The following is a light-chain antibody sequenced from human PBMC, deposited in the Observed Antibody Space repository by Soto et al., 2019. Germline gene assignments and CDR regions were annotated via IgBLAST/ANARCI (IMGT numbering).Light chain of an antibody. V-gene: IGLV2-14*01. CDR1: SSDVGGYNF. J-gene: IGLJ2*01. Sequence: QSALTQPASVSGSPGQSITISCTGTSSDVGGYNFVSWYQHHPDKAPKLIIYGVTNRPSGVSHRFSGSKSGNTASLTISGLQAEDEAHYYCCSYTRNFTAHLIFGGGTKLTVL. CDR3: CSYTRNFTAHLI. CDR2: GVT.